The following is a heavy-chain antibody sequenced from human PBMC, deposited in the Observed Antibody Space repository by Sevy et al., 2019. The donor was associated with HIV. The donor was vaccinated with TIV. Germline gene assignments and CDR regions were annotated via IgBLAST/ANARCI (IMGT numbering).Heavy chain of an antibody. CDR1: GFTFSDYY. Sequence: GSLRLSCAASGFTFSDYYMSWIRQAPGKGLEWVSYISSSGSTIYYADSVKGRFTISRDNAKNSLYLQMNSLRAEDTAVYYCASRMVRGVIAGGWFDPWGQGTLVTVSS. D-gene: IGHD3-10*01. J-gene: IGHJ5*02. CDR2: ISSSGSTI. V-gene: IGHV3-11*01. CDR3: ASRMVRGVIAGGWFDP.